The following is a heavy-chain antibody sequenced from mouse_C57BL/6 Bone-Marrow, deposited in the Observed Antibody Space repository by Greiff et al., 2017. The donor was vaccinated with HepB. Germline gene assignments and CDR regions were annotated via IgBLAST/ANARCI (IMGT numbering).Heavy chain of an antibody. V-gene: IGHV5-9-1*02. CDR1: GFTFSSYA. Sequence: EVMLVESGEGLVKPGGSLKLSCAASGFTFSSYAMSWVRQTPEKRLEWVAYISSGGDYIYYADTVKGRFTISRDNARNTLYLQMSSLKCEDTAMYYCTRERIYYYGSSYWYFDVWGTGTTVTVSS. CDR2: ISSGGDYI. D-gene: IGHD1-1*01. J-gene: IGHJ1*03. CDR3: TRERIYYYGSSYWYFDV.